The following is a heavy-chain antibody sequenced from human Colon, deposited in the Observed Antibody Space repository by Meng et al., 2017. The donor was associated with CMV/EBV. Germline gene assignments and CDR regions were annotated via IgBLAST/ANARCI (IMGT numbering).Heavy chain of an antibody. V-gene: IGHV3-23*03. J-gene: IGHJ6*02. CDR1: GFTFSNYA. Sequence: GESLKISCAVSGFTFSNYAMNWVRQAPGKGLEWVSVIYGGGSSTYYADSVEGRFTISRDNSKNTLYLQMNSLRSDDTAVYYSARGVVDLNRYSYFGLDFWGQGTTVTVSS. CDR3: ARGVVDLNRYSYFGLDF. CDR2: IYGGGSST. D-gene: IGHD1-14*01.